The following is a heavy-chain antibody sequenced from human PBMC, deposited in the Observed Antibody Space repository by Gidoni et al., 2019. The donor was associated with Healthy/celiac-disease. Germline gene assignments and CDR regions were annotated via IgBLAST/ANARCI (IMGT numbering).Heavy chain of an antibody. CDR2: IYYSGST. V-gene: IGHV4-59*01. CDR3: ARGDDTGTTYY. D-gene: IGHD1-7*01. J-gene: IGHJ4*02. CDR1: ISSYY. Sequence: QVQLQESGLGLVKPSETLSLTSISSYYWSWIRQPPGKGLEWIGYIYYSGSTNYNPSLKSRVTISVDTSKNQFSLKLSSVTAADTAVYYCARGDDTGTTYYWGQGTLVTVSS.